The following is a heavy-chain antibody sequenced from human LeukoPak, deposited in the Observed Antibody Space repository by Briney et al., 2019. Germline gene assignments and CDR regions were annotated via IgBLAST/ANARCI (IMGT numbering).Heavy chain of an antibody. CDR3: ARYDFWSGYYSVYGSYFDY. CDR2: ISSSSSYI. V-gene: IGHV3-21*01. J-gene: IGHJ4*02. D-gene: IGHD3-3*01. Sequence: RQAPGXGLEWVSSISSSSSYIYYADSVKGRFTISRDNAKNSLYLQMNSLRAEDTAVYYCARYDFWSGYYSVYGSYFDYWGQGTLVTVSS.